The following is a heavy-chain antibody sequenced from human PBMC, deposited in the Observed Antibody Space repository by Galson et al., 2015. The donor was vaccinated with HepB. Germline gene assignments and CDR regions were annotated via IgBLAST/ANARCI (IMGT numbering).Heavy chain of an antibody. J-gene: IGHJ4*02. CDR2: IYHSGTT. V-gene: IGHV4-38-2*01. Sequence: LSLTCAVSGYSITSTFFWGWVRQSPGKGLEWIASIYHSGTTYYNPSLKSRVTVSVDTSNNQFFLDLTSVTAADTAVYFCATRHLALADCFDFWGQGALVTVS. CDR3: ATRHLALADCFDF. D-gene: IGHD6-19*01. CDR1: GYSITSTFF.